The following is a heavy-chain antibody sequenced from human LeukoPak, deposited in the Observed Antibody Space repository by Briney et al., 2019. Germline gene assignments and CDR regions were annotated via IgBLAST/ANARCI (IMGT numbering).Heavy chain of an antibody. CDR3: ARENYDILTGYTQGYFDY. J-gene: IGHJ4*02. D-gene: IGHD3-9*01. Sequence: KPGGSLRLSCAASGFTFSSYSMNWVRQVPGKGLEWVSSISSSSSYIYYADSVKGRFTISRDNAKNSLYLQMNSLRAEDTAVYYCARENYDILTGYTQGYFDYWGQGTLVTVSS. CDR2: ISSSSSYI. CDR1: GFTFSSYS. V-gene: IGHV3-21*01.